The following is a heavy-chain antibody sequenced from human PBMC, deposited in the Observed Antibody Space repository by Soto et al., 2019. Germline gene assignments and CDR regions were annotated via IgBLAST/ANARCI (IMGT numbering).Heavy chain of an antibody. CDR3: ARDASWYYDFWSGYSEWFDP. V-gene: IGHV1-46*03. Sequence: ASVKVSCKTSGYTFTSYYMHWVRQAPGQGLEWMGIINPSGGSTSYAQKFQGRVTMTRDTSTSTVYMELSSLRSEDTAVYYCARDASWYYDFWSGYSEWFDPWGQGTLVTVSS. CDR2: INPSGGST. D-gene: IGHD3-3*01. CDR1: GYTFTSYY. J-gene: IGHJ5*02.